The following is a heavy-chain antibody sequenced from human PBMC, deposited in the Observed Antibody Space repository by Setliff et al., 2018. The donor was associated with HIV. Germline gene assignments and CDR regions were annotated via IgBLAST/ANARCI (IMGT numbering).Heavy chain of an antibody. J-gene: IGHJ4*02. CDR3: ARSAHDSETGY. CDR1: GYTFTNYY. V-gene: IGHV1-46*01. Sequence: ASVKVSCKASGYTFTNYYMHWVRQAPGQGLEWKGIIYPGGARRSYAQKFQGGVTMTWDTSTSTVYMELSSLRSEDTAFYYCARSAHDSETGYWGQGTLVTVSS. CDR2: IYPGGARR. D-gene: IGHD5-12*01.